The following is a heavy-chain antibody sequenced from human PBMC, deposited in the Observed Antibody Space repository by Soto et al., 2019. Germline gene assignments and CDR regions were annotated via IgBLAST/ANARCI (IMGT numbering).Heavy chain of an antibody. CDR1: GGSISSGGYY. J-gene: IGHJ1*01. V-gene: IGHV4-31*03. Sequence: PSETLSLTCTVSGGSISSGGYYWSWIRQHPGKGPEWIGYIYYSGSTYYNPSLKSRVTISVDTSKNQFSLKLSSVTAADTAVYYCARVPYYYDSSGYDYEYFQHWGQGTLVTVSS. CDR3: ARVPYYYDSSGYDYEYFQH. D-gene: IGHD3-22*01. CDR2: IYYSGST.